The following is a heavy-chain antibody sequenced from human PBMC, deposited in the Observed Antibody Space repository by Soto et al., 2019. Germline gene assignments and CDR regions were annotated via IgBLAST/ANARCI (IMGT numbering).Heavy chain of an antibody. V-gene: IGHV1-69*13. CDR2: IIPICGTR. J-gene: IGHJ6*02. D-gene: IGHD5-18*01. CDR3: ARGYSYGYRSDGMDV. CDR1: GGTFSSYA. Sequence: SVKVSCKASGGTFSSYAISWMRQAPGQGLEWMGGIIPICGTRNYAQKFQGRVTITADESTSTAYMELSSLRSEDTAVYYCARGYSYGYRSDGMDVWGQGTTVTV.